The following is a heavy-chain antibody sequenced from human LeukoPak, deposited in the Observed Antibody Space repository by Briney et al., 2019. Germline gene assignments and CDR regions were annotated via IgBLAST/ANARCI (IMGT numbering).Heavy chain of an antibody. V-gene: IGHV3-43*02. CDR3: ARDFVEGY. J-gene: IGHJ4*02. CDR1: GFTFDDYA. D-gene: IGHD3-16*02. CDR2: ISGDGGST. Sequence: EAGGSLRLSCAASGFTFDDYAMHWVRQAPGKGLEWVSLISGDGGSTYYADSVEGRFTISRDNSKNSLYLQMNSLRAEDTAVYYCARDFVEGYWGQGTLVTVSS.